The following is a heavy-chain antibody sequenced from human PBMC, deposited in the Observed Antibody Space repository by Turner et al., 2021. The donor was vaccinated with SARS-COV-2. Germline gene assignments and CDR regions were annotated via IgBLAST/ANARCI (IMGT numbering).Heavy chain of an antibody. CDR1: GSTFSSHD. Sequence: EVQLVESGGGLVQPGGSLTPPGAASGSTFSSHDMHWVRQATGKGLEWVSAIGAAGDTYYPGSVKGRFTISRENAKNSLYLKMNSLRAGDTAVYYCARATDYYDSSGYYHTGAFDIWGQGTMVTVSS. CDR2: IGAAGDT. J-gene: IGHJ3*02. D-gene: IGHD3-22*01. CDR3: ARATDYYDSSGYYHTGAFDI. V-gene: IGHV3-13*04.